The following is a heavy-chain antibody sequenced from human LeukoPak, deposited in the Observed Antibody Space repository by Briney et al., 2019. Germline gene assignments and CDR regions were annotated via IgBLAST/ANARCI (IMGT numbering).Heavy chain of an antibody. CDR2: IYPGDSDT. CDR1: GYTFTNYW. J-gene: IGHJ4*02. Sequence: GESLKISCKASGYTFTNYWIGWVRQMPGKGLEWIGTIYPGDSDTRYSPSFHGQVTISADKSISTAYLQWSSLKASDTAIYYCARQDGAAKYYFDSWGQGTLVTVSS. CDR3: ARQDGAAKYYFDS. D-gene: IGHD5-24*01. V-gene: IGHV5-51*01.